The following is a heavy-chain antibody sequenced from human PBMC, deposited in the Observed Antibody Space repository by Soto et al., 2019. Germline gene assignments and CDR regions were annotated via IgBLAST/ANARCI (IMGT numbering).Heavy chain of an antibody. CDR1: GFTFSSYA. Sequence: GGSLRLSCAASGFTFSSYAMSWVRQAPGKGLEWVAVIWYDGSNKYYADSVKGRFTISRDNSKNTLYLQMNSLRAEDTAVYYCARDPRPAYCSGGSCYSGSFDYWGQGTLVTV. CDR3: ARDPRPAYCSGGSCYSGSFDY. CDR2: IWYDGSNK. V-gene: IGHV3-33*08. D-gene: IGHD2-15*01. J-gene: IGHJ4*02.